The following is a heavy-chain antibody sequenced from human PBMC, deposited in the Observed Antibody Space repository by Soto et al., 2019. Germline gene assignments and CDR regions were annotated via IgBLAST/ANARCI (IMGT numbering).Heavy chain of an antibody. CDR3: AREKAVAGTTVYYYYYCMDV. V-gene: IGHV3-74*01. Sequence: VGSPRLSCAASGFTFSSYWMHWVRQAPGKGLVWVSRINSDGSSTSYADSVKGRFTISRDNAKNTLYLQMNSLRAEDTAVYYCAREKAVAGTTVYYYYYCMDVWCQGTTVTVSS. J-gene: IGHJ6*02. D-gene: IGHD6-19*01. CDR1: GFTFSSYW. CDR2: INSDGSST.